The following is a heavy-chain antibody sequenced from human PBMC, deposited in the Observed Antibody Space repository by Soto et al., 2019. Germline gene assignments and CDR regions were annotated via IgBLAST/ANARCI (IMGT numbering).Heavy chain of an antibody. J-gene: IGHJ5*02. D-gene: IGHD3-3*01. V-gene: IGHV4-31*03. CDR3: ARGGIFGVVTFIDP. CDR1: GGSISSGVYY. CDR2: IYYSGST. Sequence: QVQLQESGPGLVKPSQTLSLTCTVSGGSISSGVYYWSWIRQHPGKGLEWIGYIYYSGSTYYNPSLKSRVTISVDTSKNQFSLKLSSVTAADTAVYYCARGGIFGVVTFIDPWGQGTLVTVSS.